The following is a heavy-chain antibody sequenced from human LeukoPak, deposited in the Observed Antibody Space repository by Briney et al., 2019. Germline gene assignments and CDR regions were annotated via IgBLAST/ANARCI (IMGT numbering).Heavy chain of an antibody. CDR2: INPNSGGT. CDR1: GGTFSSYA. V-gene: IGHV1-2*02. CDR3: ARDHRLDEGYFDY. J-gene: IGHJ4*02. Sequence: GASVKVSCKASGGTFSSYAISWVRQAPGQGLEWMGWINPNSGGTNYAQKFQGRVTMTRDTSISTAYMELSRLRSDDTAVYYCARDHRLDEGYFDYWGQGTLVTVSS. D-gene: IGHD6-19*01.